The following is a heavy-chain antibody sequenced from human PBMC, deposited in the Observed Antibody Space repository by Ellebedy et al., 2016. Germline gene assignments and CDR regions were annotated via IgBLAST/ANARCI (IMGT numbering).Heavy chain of an antibody. V-gene: IGHV3-23*01. D-gene: IGHD1-7*01. CDR2: IIGSGSST. Sequence: GGSLRLSXAASGFTFSNYAMTWVRQPPGKGLEWVSGIIGSGSSTSYADSVTGRFTTSRDNSKNTLYLQMNSLRTEDAAVYYCARDELRIHPTYNMDVWGQGTTVTVSS. CDR3: ARDELRIHPTYNMDV. CDR1: GFTFSNYA. J-gene: IGHJ6*02.